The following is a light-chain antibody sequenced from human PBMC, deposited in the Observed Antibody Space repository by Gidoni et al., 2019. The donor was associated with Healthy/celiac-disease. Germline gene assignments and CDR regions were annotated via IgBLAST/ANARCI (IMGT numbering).Light chain of an antibody. V-gene: IGKV3-20*01. Sequence: LVLTQSQGTLSLSPGDRATRSCRASQSVSSSYLAWYQQKPGQAPRLLIYGASSRATGIPDRFSGTGSGTDFTLTISRLEPEDFAVYYCQQYGRSPLTFGGGTKVETK. CDR3: QQYGRSPLT. J-gene: IGKJ4*01. CDR2: GAS. CDR1: QSVSSSY.